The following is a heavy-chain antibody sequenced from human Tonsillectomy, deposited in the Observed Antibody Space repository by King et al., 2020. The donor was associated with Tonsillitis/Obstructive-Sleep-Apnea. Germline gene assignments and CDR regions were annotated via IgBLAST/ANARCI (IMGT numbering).Heavy chain of an antibody. CDR2: ISAYNGNR. D-gene: IGHD3-22*01. V-gene: IGHV1-18*01. Sequence: VQLVESGAEVKKPGASVKVSCKASGYTFTTYGISWVRQAPGQGLEWMGWISAYNGNRNCAQKFQGRVTMTTDTSTSTAYMELRSLRSDDTAVYYCARDSMSHYFDNSEYYTFHYWGQGTLVTVSS. J-gene: IGHJ4*02. CDR3: ARDSMSHYFDNSEYYTFHY. CDR1: GYTFTTYG.